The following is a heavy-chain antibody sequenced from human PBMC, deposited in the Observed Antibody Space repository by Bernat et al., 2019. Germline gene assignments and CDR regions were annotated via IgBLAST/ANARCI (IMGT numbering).Heavy chain of an antibody. CDR2: ISGDGTNT. Sequence: EMQLLESGGGLVQPGGSLRLSCAASGFTFSSYAMSWVRQAPGKGLEWVSAISGDGTNTYYADSVKGRFTISRDNSKNTLYLQMNSLRADDTAVYYCAKASPPRGDSWSGTSFDSWGQGTLVTVSS. CDR1: GFTFSSYA. V-gene: IGHV3-23*01. D-gene: IGHD3-3*01. J-gene: IGHJ4*02. CDR3: AKASPPRGDSWSGTSFDS.